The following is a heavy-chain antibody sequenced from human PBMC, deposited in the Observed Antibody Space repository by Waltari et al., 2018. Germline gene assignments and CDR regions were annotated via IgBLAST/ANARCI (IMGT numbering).Heavy chain of an antibody. CDR2: INPGGGST. V-gene: IGHV1-46*01. CDR3: ARDSGGSCYYKPLDY. D-gene: IGHD3-22*01. CDR1: GYTFTSYY. J-gene: IGHJ4*02. Sequence: QVQLVQSGAEVKKPGASVKVSCKASGYTFTSYYMHWVRQAPGQGLGWMGIINPGGGSTRYEQKVQGRGNMTRDTATRAVYMELSSLRSEDTAVYYCARDSGGSCYYKPLDYWGQGTLVTVSS.